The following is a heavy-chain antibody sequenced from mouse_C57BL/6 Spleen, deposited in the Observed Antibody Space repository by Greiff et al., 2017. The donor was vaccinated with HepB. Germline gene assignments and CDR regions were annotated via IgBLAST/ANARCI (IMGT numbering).Heavy chain of an antibody. Sequence: QVQLKQSGAELVRPGASVTLSCKASGYTFTDYEMHWVKQTPVHGLEWIGAIDPETGGTAYNQKFKGKAILTADKSSSTAYMELRSLTSEDSAVYYCTRRDYGSNRAWFAYWGQGTLVTVSA. V-gene: IGHV1-15*01. D-gene: IGHD1-1*01. CDR2: IDPETGGT. CDR3: TRRDYGSNRAWFAY. CDR1: GYTFTDYE. J-gene: IGHJ3*01.